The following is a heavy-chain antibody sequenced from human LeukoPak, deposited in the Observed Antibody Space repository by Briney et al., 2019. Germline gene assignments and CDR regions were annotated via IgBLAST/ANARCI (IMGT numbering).Heavy chain of an antibody. V-gene: IGHV4-59*08. D-gene: IGHD3-22*01. CDR1: GGSIGNYY. J-gene: IGHJ1*01. CDR3: AKTIRKYYFDSSGYLFQQ. CDR2: INYSGIT. Sequence: SETLSLTCSVSGGSIGNYYWAWIRQPPGKRLEWIGNINYSGITDYNPSLKSRGTISIDASENQLSLRLSSVTAADTAVYYCAKTIRKYYFDSSGYLFQQWSQGTLVTVTS.